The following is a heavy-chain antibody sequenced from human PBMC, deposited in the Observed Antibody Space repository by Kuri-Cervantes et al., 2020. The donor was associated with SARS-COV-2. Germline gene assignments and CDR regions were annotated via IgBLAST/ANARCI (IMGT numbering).Heavy chain of an antibody. CDR1: GGSISSYY. CDR3: TRSHYSTSRFFYYSLDV. CDR2: IYDSAIT. J-gene: IGHJ6*01. D-gene: IGHD6-6*01. Sequence: SETLSLTCTVSGGSISSYYWSWIRQPPGRGLEWLGFIYDSAITKYNPSLKSRVTMSLDTSKNQLSLEVRSVTAADTAVYYCTRSHYSTSRFFYYSLDVWGQGTTVTVSS. V-gene: IGHV4-59*08.